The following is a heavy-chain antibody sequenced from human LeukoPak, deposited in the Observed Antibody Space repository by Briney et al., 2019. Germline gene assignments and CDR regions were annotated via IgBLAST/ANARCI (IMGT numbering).Heavy chain of an antibody. D-gene: IGHD3-3*01. V-gene: IGHV4-34*01. CDR3: ARGRYYDFWSGSGMDV. J-gene: IGHJ6*02. CDR1: GGSFSGYY. Sequence: PSETLSLTCAVYGGSFSGYYWSWIRQPPGKGLEWIGEINHSGSTNYNPSLKSRVTISVDTSKNQFSLKLSSVTAADTAVYYCARGRYYDFWSGSGMDVWGQGTTVTVSS. CDR2: INHSGST.